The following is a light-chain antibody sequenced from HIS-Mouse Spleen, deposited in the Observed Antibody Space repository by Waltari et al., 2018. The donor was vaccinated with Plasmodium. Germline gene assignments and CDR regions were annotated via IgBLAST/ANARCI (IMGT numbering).Light chain of an antibody. CDR2: DVS. Sequence: QSALTQPASVSGSPGQSITISCTGTSSAVGGYHYVSWYQQHPGKAPKLMIYDVSNRPSGVSNRFSGSKSGNTASLTISGLQAEDEADYYCSSYTSSSTLNYVFGTGTKVTVL. CDR1: SSAVGGYHY. J-gene: IGLJ1*01. CDR3: SSYTSSSTLNYV. V-gene: IGLV2-14*03.